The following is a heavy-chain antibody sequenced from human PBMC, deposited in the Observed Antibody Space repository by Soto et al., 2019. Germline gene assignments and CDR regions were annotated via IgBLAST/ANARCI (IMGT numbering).Heavy chain of an antibody. CDR3: TTGQRPIGCLELLSRYYFDY. J-gene: IGHJ4*02. CDR1: GYTLTALS. V-gene: IGHV1-24*01. D-gene: IGHD3-3*02. CDR2: FDPEDGET. Sequence: ASVKVSCKVSGYTLTALSMHWVRQAPGKGLEWMGGFDPEDGETIYAQKFQGRVTMTEDTSTDTVYMELSSLSSEDTAVYYCTTGQRPIGCLELLSRYYFDYCGQGTLVTVFS.